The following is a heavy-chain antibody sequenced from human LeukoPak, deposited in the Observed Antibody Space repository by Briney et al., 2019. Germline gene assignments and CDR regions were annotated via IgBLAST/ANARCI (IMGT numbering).Heavy chain of an antibody. CDR1: GYTFTSYD. D-gene: IGHD2-2*01. CDR2: MSPASGNT. Sequence: ASVKVSCKASGYTFTSYDLNWVRRATGQGLEWMGWMSPASGNTGYAQEFQGRVTMTRDTSVSTAYMELNSLKASDTAMYYCASYCSSTSCYFHAFDIWGQGTMVTVSS. V-gene: IGHV1-8*01. J-gene: IGHJ3*02. CDR3: ASYCSSTSCYFHAFDI.